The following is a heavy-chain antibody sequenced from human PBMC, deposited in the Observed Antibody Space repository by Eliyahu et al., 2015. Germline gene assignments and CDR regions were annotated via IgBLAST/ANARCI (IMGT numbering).Heavy chain of an antibody. CDR1: GGTFSSYX. V-gene: IGHV1-69*01. Sequence: QVQLVQSGAEVKKPGSSVKVSCKASGGTFSSYXXSXXXQAPGQGLXWMGGIIPIFGTANYAQKFQGRVTITADESTSTAYMELSSLRSEDTAVYYCARGPVYYSNYKYFQHWGQGTLVTVSS. CDR3: ARGPVYYSNYKYFQH. D-gene: IGHD4-11*01. J-gene: IGHJ1*01. CDR2: IIPIFGTA.